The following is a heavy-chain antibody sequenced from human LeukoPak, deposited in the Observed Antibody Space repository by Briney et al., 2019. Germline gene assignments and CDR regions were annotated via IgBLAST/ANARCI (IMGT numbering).Heavy chain of an antibody. CDR2: ISSSGSTI. Sequence: PGGSLRLSCAASGFTFSSYEMNWVRQAPGKGLEWVSYISSSGSTIYYADSVKGRFTISRDNAKNSLYLQTNSLRAEDTAVYYCARVEPWGVFDYWGQGTLVTVSS. CDR1: GFTFSSYE. J-gene: IGHJ4*02. D-gene: IGHD3-16*01. V-gene: IGHV3-48*03. CDR3: ARVEPWGVFDY.